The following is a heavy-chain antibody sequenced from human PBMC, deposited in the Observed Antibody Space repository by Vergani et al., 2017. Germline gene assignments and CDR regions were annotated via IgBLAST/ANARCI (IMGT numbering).Heavy chain of an antibody. CDR3: ARVNYGAGSYP. CDR2: INHSGST. D-gene: IGHD3-10*01. Sequence: QLQLQESGPGLVKPSETLSLTCTVSGGSISSSSYYWGWIRQPPGKGLEWIGEINHSGSTNYKPSLKRRVTISVDTSKNQFSLRLSSVTAADTAVYYCARVNYGAGSYPWGQGTLVTVSS. J-gene: IGHJ5*02. V-gene: IGHV4-39*07. CDR1: GGSISSSSYY.